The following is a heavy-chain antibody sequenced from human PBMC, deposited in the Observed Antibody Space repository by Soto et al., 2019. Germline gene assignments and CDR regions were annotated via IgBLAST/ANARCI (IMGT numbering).Heavy chain of an antibody. CDR1: GFSLTTSGVG. V-gene: IGHV2-5*02. D-gene: IGHD3-3*01. CDR3: AHRVLRTVFGLVTTTAIYFDF. Sequence: QITLNESGPTVVRPTETLTLTCRFSGFSLTTSGVGVGWIRQSPGKAPEWLALIYWDDDKRYSASLQSRLTITKDTSKNQVVVTVSDLDPTDTATYYCAHRVLRTVFGLVTTTAIYFDFWGKGTPVAVSS. CDR2: IYWDDDK. J-gene: IGHJ4*02.